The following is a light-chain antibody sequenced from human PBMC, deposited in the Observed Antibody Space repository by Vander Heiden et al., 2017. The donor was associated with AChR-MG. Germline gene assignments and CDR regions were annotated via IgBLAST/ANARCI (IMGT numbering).Light chain of an antibody. CDR2: GNS. CDR1: SSHIGAGYD. Sequence: QSVLTQPPSVSGAPGQRVTISCTGRSSHIGAGYDVHWYQQLPGTAPKLLIYGNSNRTSGVPDRFSGSKSGTSASLAITGLQAEDEADYYCQSYDSSLSAPYVFGTGTKVTVL. V-gene: IGLV1-40*01. CDR3: QSYDSSLSAPYV. J-gene: IGLJ1*01.